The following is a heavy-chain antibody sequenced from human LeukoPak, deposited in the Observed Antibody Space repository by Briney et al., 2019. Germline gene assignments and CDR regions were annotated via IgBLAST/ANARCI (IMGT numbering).Heavy chain of an antibody. CDR1: GYTFTSYD. CDR2: MNPNSGNT. V-gene: IGHV1-8*01. Sequence: GASVKVSCKASGYTFTSYDINWVRQATGQGLEWMGWMNPNSGNTGYAQKFQGRVTMTRNTSISTAYMELSSLRSEDTAVYYCARANFAAAGIYWFDPWGQGTLVTVSS. J-gene: IGHJ5*02. CDR3: ARANFAAAGIYWFDP. D-gene: IGHD6-13*01.